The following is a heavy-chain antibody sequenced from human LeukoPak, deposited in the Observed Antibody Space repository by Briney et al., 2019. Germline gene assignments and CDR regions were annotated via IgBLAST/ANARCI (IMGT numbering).Heavy chain of an antibody. J-gene: IGHJ4*02. Sequence: GGSLRLSCTASGFTFGDYGMSWVRQAPGKGLEWVGFIRSKVYGGTTEYAASVKGRFSISRDDSKSIAYLQMNSLKTEDTAVYYCTTHYDYVWGSYRYTVLSHWGQGTLVTVSS. D-gene: IGHD3-16*02. V-gene: IGHV3-49*04. CDR1: GFTFGDYG. CDR3: TTHYDYVWGSYRYTVLSH. CDR2: IRSKVYGGTT.